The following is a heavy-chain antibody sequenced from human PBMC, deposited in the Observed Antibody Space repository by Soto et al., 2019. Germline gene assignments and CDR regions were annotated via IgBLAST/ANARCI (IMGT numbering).Heavy chain of an antibody. Sequence: EVQLLESGGGLVQPGGSLSLSCAASGLTFSHNAMSWVRQAPGKGVEWVSTISGNGRVTYYTDSVKGRFTISRDNSKNTVYMQMNSLRSEDTAVYYCANRGDDIKFFQHWGQGTLVTVSS. V-gene: IGHV3-23*01. J-gene: IGHJ1*01. CDR1: GLTFSHNA. CDR2: ISGNGRVT. CDR3: ANRGDDIKFFQH. D-gene: IGHD2-21*02.